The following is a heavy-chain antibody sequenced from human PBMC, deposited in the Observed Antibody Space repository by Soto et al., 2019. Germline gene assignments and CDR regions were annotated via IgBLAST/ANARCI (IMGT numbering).Heavy chain of an antibody. D-gene: IGHD6-6*01. J-gene: IGHJ4*02. V-gene: IGHV3-23*01. Sequence: GGSLRLSCAASGFTFSDCAMSWVRQAPGKGLEWVSAISGNGGTYYADSVKGRFTVSRDNSKNTLYLQMNSLRAEDTALYYCARDAPYSSSWADFDYWGQGTLVTVSS. CDR1: GFTFSDCA. CDR3: ARDAPYSSSWADFDY. CDR2: ISGNGGT.